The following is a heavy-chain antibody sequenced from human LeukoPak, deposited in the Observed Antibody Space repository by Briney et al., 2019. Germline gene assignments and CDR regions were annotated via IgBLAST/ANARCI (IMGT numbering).Heavy chain of an antibody. CDR1: GYTFTGYD. CDR2: MDPNSGNT. J-gene: IGHJ4*02. CDR3: ARVRKTPIQIYDYVWGSYREPDFDY. V-gene: IGHV1-8*01. D-gene: IGHD3-16*02. Sequence: ASVKVSCKASGYTFTGYDINWVRQATGQGLEWMGWMDPNSGNTGYAQKFQGRVTMTRNTSISTAYMELSSLRSEDTAVYYCARVRKTPIQIYDYVWGSYREPDFDYWGQGTLVTVSS.